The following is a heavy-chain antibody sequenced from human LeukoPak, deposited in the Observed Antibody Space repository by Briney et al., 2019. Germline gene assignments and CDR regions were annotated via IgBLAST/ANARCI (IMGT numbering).Heavy chain of an antibody. V-gene: IGHV3-7*01. CDR1: GFTFRNYW. Sequence: GGSLRLSCPASGFTFRNYWMGWVRQAPGKGLEWVANTKPDGTAEYHADSVRGRFTTSRDNANNFLYLQMNSLRGEDTAVYYCARDGGLHTNFDYWGQGTLVTVSS. CDR3: ARDGGLHTNFDY. J-gene: IGHJ4*02. D-gene: IGHD2-15*01. CDR2: TKPDGTAE.